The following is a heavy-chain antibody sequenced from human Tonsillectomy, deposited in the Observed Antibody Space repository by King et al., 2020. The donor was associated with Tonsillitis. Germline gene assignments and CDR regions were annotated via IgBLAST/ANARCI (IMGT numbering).Heavy chain of an antibody. CDR2: ISYDGSNK. J-gene: IGHJ6*02. CDR3: AKDAPTIMVYALSGLDV. Sequence: VQLVESGGGVVQPGRSLRLSCAASGFTFNKYGMHWVRQAPGKGLEWLAVISYDGSNKHYADSVKGRFTISRDNSKNTLYVQMNSLRVEDTAVYYCAKDAPTIMVYALSGLDVWGQGTTVTVSS. V-gene: IGHV3-30*18. CDR1: GFTFNKYG. D-gene: IGHD2-8*01.